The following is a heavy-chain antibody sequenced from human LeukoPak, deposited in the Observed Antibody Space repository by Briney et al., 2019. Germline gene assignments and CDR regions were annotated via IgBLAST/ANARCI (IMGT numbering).Heavy chain of an antibody. CDR3: VLLSLTPG. J-gene: IGHJ4*02. Sequence: GGSLRLSCAASGFTFRSYGMHWVRQAPGKGLVWVSRISSDGINTNYADSVKGRFTISRDNAKNTLYLQMNSLRPEDTAVYYCVLLSLTPGWGQGTLVTVSS. V-gene: IGHV3-74*01. CDR1: GFTFRSYG. CDR2: ISSDGINT. D-gene: IGHD3-10*01.